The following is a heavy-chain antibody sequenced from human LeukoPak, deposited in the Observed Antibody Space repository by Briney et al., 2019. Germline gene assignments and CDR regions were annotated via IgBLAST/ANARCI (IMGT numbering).Heavy chain of an antibody. Sequence: SETLSLTCTVSAGSISNYYWSWIRQPPGKGLEWIGYISYSGSTNHNPSLKGRVTISVDTSKNQFSLKLSSVIAADTAVYYCARLGPAAGTSFDYWGQGTLVTVSS. D-gene: IGHD6-13*01. J-gene: IGHJ4*02. V-gene: IGHV4-59*08. CDR1: AGSISNYY. CDR3: ARLGPAAGTSFDY. CDR2: ISYSGST.